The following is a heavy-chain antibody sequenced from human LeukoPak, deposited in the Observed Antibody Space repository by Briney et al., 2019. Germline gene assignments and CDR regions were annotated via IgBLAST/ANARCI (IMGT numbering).Heavy chain of an antibody. V-gene: IGHV3-23*01. CDR1: GFTFSSYA. D-gene: IGHD1-26*01. Sequence: GGSLRLSCGASGFTFSSYAMSWVRQAPGKGLEWVSAISGSGSNTYYADSVKGRFTISRDNSKNTLYLQMNSLRAEDTAVYYCAKDRVSSIVGATPDVWGKGTTVTVSS. CDR3: AKDRVSSIVGATPDV. J-gene: IGHJ6*04. CDR2: ISGSGSNT.